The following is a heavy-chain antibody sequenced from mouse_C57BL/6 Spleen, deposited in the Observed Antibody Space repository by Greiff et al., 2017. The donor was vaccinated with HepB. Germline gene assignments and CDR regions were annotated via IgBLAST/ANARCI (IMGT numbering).Heavy chain of an antibody. CDR2: IRNKANGYTT. D-gene: IGHD1-1*01. CDR1: GFTFTDYY. V-gene: IGHV7-3*01. Sequence: EVKLMESGGGLVQPGGSLSLSCAASGFTFTDYYMSWVRQPPGKALEWLGFIRNKANGYTTEYSASVKGRFTISRDNSQSILYLQMNALRAEDSATDCCASSLYGSFAYWGQGTLVTVSA. CDR3: ASSLYGSFAY. J-gene: IGHJ3*01.